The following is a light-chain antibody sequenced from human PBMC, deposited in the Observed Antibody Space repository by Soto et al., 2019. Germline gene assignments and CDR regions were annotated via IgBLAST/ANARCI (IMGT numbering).Light chain of an antibody. V-gene: IGKV3-20*01. Sequence: EIVLTQSPGTLSLSPGERVTLSCRASQTVNSNYLAWYQQRPGQAPRLLIYGASIRAAGIPDRFSGSGSGTDFTLSISRLEPEDFAVYHCHQFGRSAICTFGPGTTVDIK. CDR3: HQFGRSAICT. CDR2: GAS. J-gene: IGKJ3*01. CDR1: QTVNSNY.